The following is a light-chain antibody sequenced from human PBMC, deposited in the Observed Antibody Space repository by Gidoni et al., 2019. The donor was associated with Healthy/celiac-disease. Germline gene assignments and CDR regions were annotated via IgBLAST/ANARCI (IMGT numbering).Light chain of an antibody. J-gene: IGLJ2*01. V-gene: IGLV2-14*01. Sequence: QSALTQPASVSESPGQSITISCTGTSSDAGGYNYVSWYKQHPGKAPKLMIYDVSNRPSGVSNRFSGSKSGNTASLTISGLQAEDEADYYCSSYTSSSTLVVFGGGTKLTVL. CDR3: SSYTSSSTLVV. CDR2: DVS. CDR1: SSDAGGYNY.